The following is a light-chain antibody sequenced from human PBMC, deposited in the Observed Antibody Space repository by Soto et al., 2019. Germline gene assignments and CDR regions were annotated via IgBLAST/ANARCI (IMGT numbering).Light chain of an antibody. Sequence: QAVLAQPGSACGSPGQAIAISCTGTSSDVGTYKPVSWYQQYPGKAPKVIIYDDTKRPSGVSSRFSGSKSGNTASLTISGLQAEQEADYYCCSFAGSSPSFGGGTNVTVL. CDR3: CSFAGSSPS. J-gene: IGLJ2*01. V-gene: IGLV2-23*01. CDR2: DDT. CDR1: SSDVGTYKP.